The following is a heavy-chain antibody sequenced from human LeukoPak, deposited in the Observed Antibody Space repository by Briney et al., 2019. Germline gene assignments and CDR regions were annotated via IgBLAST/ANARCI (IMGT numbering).Heavy chain of an antibody. Sequence: EASVKVSCKASGGTFISYAISWVRQAPGQGLEWMGGIIPIFGTANYAQKFQGRVTITADESTSTAYMEPSSLRSEDTAVYYCARISGSSRGFDPWGQGTLVTVPS. CDR3: ARISGSSRGFDP. CDR1: GGTFISYA. V-gene: IGHV1-69*01. J-gene: IGHJ5*02. D-gene: IGHD3-10*01. CDR2: IIPIFGTA.